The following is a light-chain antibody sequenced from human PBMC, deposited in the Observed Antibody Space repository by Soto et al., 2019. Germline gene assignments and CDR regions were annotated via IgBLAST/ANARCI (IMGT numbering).Light chain of an antibody. J-gene: IGKJ3*01. CDR2: DVS. V-gene: IGKV3-11*01. Sequence: ETLLTQSPATLSLSPGERATVSCRASQSVNGFLAWYQQKPGQAPRLLIYDVSYRASGIPARFSGSGSGTDFTLTISSLEPEDFAVYYCQQRINWPATFGPGTKVDI. CDR3: QQRINWPAT. CDR1: QSVNGF.